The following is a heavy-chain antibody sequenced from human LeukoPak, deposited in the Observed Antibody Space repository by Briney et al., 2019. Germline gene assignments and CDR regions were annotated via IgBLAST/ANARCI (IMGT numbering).Heavy chain of an antibody. J-gene: IGHJ5*02. V-gene: IGHV1-2*02. Sequence: ASVKVSCKASGYTFTGYYMHWVRQAPGQGLEWMGWINPNSGGTNYAQKFQGRVTMTRDTSISTAYMELSRLRSDDTAVYYCASGHSVFSSGSYHTGWFDPWGQGTLVTVSS. D-gene: IGHD3-10*01. CDR2: INPNSGGT. CDR1: GYTFTGYY. CDR3: ASGHSVFSSGSYHTGWFDP.